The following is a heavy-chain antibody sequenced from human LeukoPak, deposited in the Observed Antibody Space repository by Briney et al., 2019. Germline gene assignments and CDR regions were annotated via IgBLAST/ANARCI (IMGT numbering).Heavy chain of an antibody. V-gene: IGHV3-30*02. CDR2: IRYDGSNK. Sequence: GGSLRLSCAASGFTFSSYGMHWVRQAPGKGLEWVAFIRYDGSNKYYADSVKGRFTISRDNSKNTLYLQMDSLRAEDTAVYYCAKDLYSSSWYGWFDPWGQGTLVTVSS. CDR1: GFTFSSYG. CDR3: AKDLYSSSWYGWFDP. D-gene: IGHD6-13*01. J-gene: IGHJ5*02.